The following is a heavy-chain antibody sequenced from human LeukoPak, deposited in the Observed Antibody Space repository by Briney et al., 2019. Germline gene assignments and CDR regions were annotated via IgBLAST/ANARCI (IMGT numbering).Heavy chain of an antibody. CDR3: ARVGYSYGNFDC. J-gene: IGHJ4*02. CDR2: IIPIFGTA. Sequence: ASVKVSCKASGGTFTSYAISWVRQAPGQGLEWMGGIIPIFGTANYAQKFQGRVTITADESTSTAYMELSSLRSEDTAVYYCARVGYSYGNFDCWGQGTLVTVSS. V-gene: IGHV1-69*01. D-gene: IGHD5-18*01. CDR1: GGTFTSYA.